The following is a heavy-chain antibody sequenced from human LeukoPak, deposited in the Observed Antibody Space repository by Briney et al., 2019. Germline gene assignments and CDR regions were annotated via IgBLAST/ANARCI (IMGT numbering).Heavy chain of an antibody. CDR1: GYTFTGYY. Sequence: ASVKVSCKASGYTFTGYYMHWVRQAPGQGLEWMGWINPNSGGTNYAKKFQGRVTMTRDTSISTAYMELSRLRSDDTAVYYCATHYYDGSGYQFDPWGQGTLVTVSS. J-gene: IGHJ5*02. V-gene: IGHV1-2*02. CDR2: INPNSGGT. D-gene: IGHD3-22*01. CDR3: ATHYYDGSGYQFDP.